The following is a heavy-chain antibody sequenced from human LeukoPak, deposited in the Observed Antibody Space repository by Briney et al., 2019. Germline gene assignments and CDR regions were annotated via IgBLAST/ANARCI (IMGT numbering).Heavy chain of an antibody. V-gene: IGHV6-1*01. CDR2: TYYRSKWYN. D-gene: IGHD1-14*01. J-gene: IGHJ4*02. Sequence: SQTLSLTCAISGDSFSSHNAAWNWIRQSPSRGLEWLGRTYYRSKWYNDYAVSVKSRITINPDTSKNQFSLRLNSVTPEDTAVYYCARQGSTTFDYWGQGTLVTVSS. CDR3: ARQGSTTFDY. CDR1: GDSFSSHNAA.